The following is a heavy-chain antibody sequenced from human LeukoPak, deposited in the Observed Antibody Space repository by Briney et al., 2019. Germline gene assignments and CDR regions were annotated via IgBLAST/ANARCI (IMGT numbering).Heavy chain of an antibody. J-gene: IGHJ4*02. CDR2: IYYTGST. V-gene: IGHV4-59*01. CDR1: GGSISSYY. Sequence: SETLSLTCTVSGGSISSYYWSWIRRPPGKGLEWIGYIYYTGSTNYNPSLKSRVTISVDTSKNQFSLKLSSVTAADTAVYYCAREYYYDSSGYAGAHFDYWGQGTLATVSS. CDR3: AREYYYDSSGYAGAHFDY. D-gene: IGHD3-22*01.